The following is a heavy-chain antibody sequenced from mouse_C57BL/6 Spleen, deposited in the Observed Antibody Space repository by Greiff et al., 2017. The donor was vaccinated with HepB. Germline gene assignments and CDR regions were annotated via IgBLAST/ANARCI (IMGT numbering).Heavy chain of an antibody. V-gene: IGHV3-1*01. D-gene: IGHD2-4*01. CDR3: ARGGDYDEGDAMDY. CDR1: GYSITSGYD. CDR2: ISYSGST. J-gene: IGHJ4*01. Sequence: EVQLVESGPGMVKPSQSLSLTCTVTGYSITSGYDWHWIRHFPGNKLEWMGYISYSGSTNYNPSLKSRISITHDTSKNHFFLKLNSVTTEDTATYYCARGGDYDEGDAMDYWGQGTSVTVSS.